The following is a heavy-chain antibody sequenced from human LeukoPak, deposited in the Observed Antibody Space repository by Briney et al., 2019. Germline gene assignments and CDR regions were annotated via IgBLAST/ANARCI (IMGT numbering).Heavy chain of an antibody. CDR3: AKGPQLYSGYHPDY. CDR1: GFTFSSYS. D-gene: IGHD5-12*01. Sequence: PGGSLRLSCAASGFTFSSYSMNWVRQAPGKGLEWVSSISSSSSYIYYADSVKGRFTISRDFSRNTVRLQMNSLRTEDTAIYYCAKGPQLYSGYHPDYWGQGTLVTVSS. CDR2: ISSSSSYI. J-gene: IGHJ4*02. V-gene: IGHV3-21*04.